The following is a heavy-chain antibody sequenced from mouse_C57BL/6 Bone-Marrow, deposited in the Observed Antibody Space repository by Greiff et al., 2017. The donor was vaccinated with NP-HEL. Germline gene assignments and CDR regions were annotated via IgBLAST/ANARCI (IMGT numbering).Heavy chain of an antibody. Sequence: EVKLMESGGGLVQPGGSLSLSCAASGFTFTDYYMSWVRQPPGKALEWLGFIRNKANGYTTEYSASVKGRFTISRDNSQSILYLQMNALRAEDSATYYCARSPSSTPSFDYWGQGTTLTVSS. D-gene: IGHD1-1*01. CDR1: GFTFTDYY. V-gene: IGHV7-3*01. J-gene: IGHJ2*01. CDR3: ARSPSSTPSFDY. CDR2: IRNKANGYTT.